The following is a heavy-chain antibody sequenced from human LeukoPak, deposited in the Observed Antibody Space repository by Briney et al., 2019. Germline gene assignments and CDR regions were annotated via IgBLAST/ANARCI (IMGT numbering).Heavy chain of an antibody. CDR3: ARDGEGHEDYYDSSGSTLYFDY. CDR1: GFTFDDYG. J-gene: IGHJ4*02. D-gene: IGHD3-22*01. V-gene: IGHV3-20*04. Sequence: PGGSLRLSCAASGFTFDDYGMSWVRQAPGKGLEWVSGINWNGGSTGYADSVKGRFTISRDNAKNSLYLQMNSLRAEDTALYYCARDGEGHEDYYDSSGSTLYFDYWGQGTLVTVSS. CDR2: INWNGGST.